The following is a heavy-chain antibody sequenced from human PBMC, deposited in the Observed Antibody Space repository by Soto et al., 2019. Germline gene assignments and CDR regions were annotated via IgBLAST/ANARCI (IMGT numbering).Heavy chain of an antibody. J-gene: IGHJ3*02. CDR1: GFIFSNYW. CDR2: INQGGSEK. CDR3: ARDHHDTWGGSDALDI. D-gene: IGHD3-16*01. Sequence: EVPLVESGGGLVQPGGSLRLSCAASGFIFSNYWMNWVRQAPGKGLEWVANINQGGSEKYYVDSVKGRFTISRDNAKNSLYLQMDSLRVEDTAVHYCARDHHDTWGGSDALDIWGQGTMVIVSS. V-gene: IGHV3-7*01.